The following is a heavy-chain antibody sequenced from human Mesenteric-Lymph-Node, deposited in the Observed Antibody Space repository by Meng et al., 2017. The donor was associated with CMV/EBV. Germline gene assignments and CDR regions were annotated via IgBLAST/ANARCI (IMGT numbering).Heavy chain of an antibody. CDR2: ILPVLRAT. Sequence: SVKLSCKASGGSFSSYAIGWVRQAPGQGLGWMGGILPVLRATTYAQRFEGRVTITADASTSTAYVEVKNLRSDDTAMYYCATLTWADYWGQGTLVTVSS. J-gene: IGHJ4*02. D-gene: IGHD3-16*01. V-gene: IGHV1-69*01. CDR3: ATLTWADY. CDR1: GGSFSSYA.